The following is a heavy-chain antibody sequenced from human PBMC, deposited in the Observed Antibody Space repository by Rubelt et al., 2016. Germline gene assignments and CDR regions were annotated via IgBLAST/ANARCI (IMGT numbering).Heavy chain of an antibody. CDR1: GYTFTGYY. CDR3: ARESSSGWYIDY. D-gene: IGHD6-19*01. CDR2: INPNSGGT. V-gene: IGHV1-2*06. Sequence: QVQLVQSGAEVKKPGASVKVSCKASGYTFTGYYMHWVRQAPGQGLEWVGRINPNSGGTNYAQKFQGRVTMNRDTAITTAYMELSRLRSDDTAVFYCARESSSGWYIDYWGQGTLVTVSS. J-gene: IGHJ4*02.